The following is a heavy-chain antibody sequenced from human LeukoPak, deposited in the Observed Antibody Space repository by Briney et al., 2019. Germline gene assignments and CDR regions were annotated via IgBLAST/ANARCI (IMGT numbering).Heavy chain of an antibody. CDR1: GFTFSSYE. Sequence: PGGSLRLSCAASGFTFSSYEMNWVRQAPGKGLEWVSYISSSGSTIYYADSVKGRFTISRDNSKNTLYLQMNSLRAEDTAVYYCAKPKSETKRALYSGYDVGGTGYFDYWGQGTLVTVSS. CDR2: ISSSGSTI. CDR3: AKPKSETKRALYSGYDVGGTGYFDY. D-gene: IGHD5-12*01. J-gene: IGHJ4*02. V-gene: IGHV3-48*03.